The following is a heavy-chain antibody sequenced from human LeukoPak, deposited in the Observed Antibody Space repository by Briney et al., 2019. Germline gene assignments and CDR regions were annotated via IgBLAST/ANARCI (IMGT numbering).Heavy chain of an antibody. CDR2: ISGSGGST. Sequence: GGSLRLSCAASGFTFSSYAMSWVRQAPGKGLEWVSAISGSGGSTYYADSVKGRFTISRDNSKNTLYLQMNSLIAEDTAVYYCAKDPSRYFDWLLSVWGQGTLVTVSS. CDR3: AKDPSRYFDWLLSV. D-gene: IGHD3-9*01. J-gene: IGHJ4*02. CDR1: GFTFSSYA. V-gene: IGHV3-23*01.